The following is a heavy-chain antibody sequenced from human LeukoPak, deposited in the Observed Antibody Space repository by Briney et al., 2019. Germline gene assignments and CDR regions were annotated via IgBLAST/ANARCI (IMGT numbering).Heavy chain of an antibody. CDR1: GGSIRSYY. V-gene: IGHV4-59*01. CDR2: IYYSGST. D-gene: IGHD4-23*01. CDR3: ARDYGGNLGGFDY. J-gene: IGHJ4*02. Sequence: SETLSLTCTVSGGSIRSYYWSWIRQPPGKGLEWIGYIYYSGSTNYNPSLKSRVTISVDTSKNQFSLKLSSVTAADTAVYYCARDYGGNLGGFDYWGQGTLVTVSS.